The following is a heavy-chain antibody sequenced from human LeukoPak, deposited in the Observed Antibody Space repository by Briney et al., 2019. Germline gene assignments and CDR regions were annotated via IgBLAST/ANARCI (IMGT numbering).Heavy chain of an antibody. V-gene: IGHV3-21*01. CDR1: GFTFSSYS. CDR3: AKDIEAYCGNDCLNWFDP. Sequence: PGGSLRLSCAASGFTFSSYSMNWVRQAPGKGLEWVSFISSSSRFLYYADSVKGRFTISRDNAKNSLFLQMNSLRAEDTAVYYCAKDIEAYCGNDCLNWFDPWGQGTLVTVSS. CDR2: ISSSSRFL. D-gene: IGHD2-21*01. J-gene: IGHJ5*02.